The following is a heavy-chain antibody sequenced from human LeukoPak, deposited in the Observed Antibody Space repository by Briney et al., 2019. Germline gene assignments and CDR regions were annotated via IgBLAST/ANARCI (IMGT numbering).Heavy chain of an antibody. CDR1: GFTVSSKY. D-gene: IGHD3-16*01. J-gene: IGHJ6*02. Sequence: PGGSLRLSCAASGFTVSSKYMSWARQAPGKGLEWVSVIYNDGSTYYADSVRGRFTISRDNSKNTLYAQMNSLRAEDTAVYYCATHYGYYHYGMDVWGQGTTVTVSS. CDR3: ATHYGYYHYGMDV. V-gene: IGHV3-66*01. CDR2: IYNDGST.